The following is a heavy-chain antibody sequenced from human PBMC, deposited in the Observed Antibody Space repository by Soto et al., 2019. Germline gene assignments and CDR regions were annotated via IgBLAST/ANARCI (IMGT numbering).Heavy chain of an antibody. V-gene: IGHV4-4*02. J-gene: IGHJ4*02. D-gene: IGHD1-26*01. CDR1: GGSISNSNW. Sequence: QVQLQESGPGLEKPSGTLSLTCAVFGGSISNSNWWTWVRQPPGKGLDWIGEIFHSGSTNYNSSLMGRVTISVDKANNQFSLKLSSVTAADTAVYYCAHRPIVGAAIWGQGTLVTVSS. CDR3: AHRPIVGAAI. CDR2: IFHSGST.